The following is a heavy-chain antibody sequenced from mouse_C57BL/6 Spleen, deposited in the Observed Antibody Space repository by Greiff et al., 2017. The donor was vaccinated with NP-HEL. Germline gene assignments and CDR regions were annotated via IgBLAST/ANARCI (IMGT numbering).Heavy chain of an antibody. Sequence: EVQLQQSGPVLVKPGASVKMSCKASGYTFTDYYMNWVKQSHGKSLEWIGVINPYNGGTSYNQKFKGKATLTVDKSSSTAYMELNSLTSEDSAVYYCARTIPYAMDYWGQGTSVTVSS. V-gene: IGHV1-19*01. CDR3: ARTIPYAMDY. D-gene: IGHD1-1*02. CDR1: GYTFTDYY. CDR2: INPYNGGT. J-gene: IGHJ4*01.